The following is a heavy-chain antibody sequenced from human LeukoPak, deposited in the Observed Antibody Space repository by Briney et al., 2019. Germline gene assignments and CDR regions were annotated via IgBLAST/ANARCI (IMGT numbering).Heavy chain of an antibody. D-gene: IGHD4-17*01. Sequence: GGSLRLSCTASGFTFGDYAMSWFRQAPGKGLEWVGFIRSKAYGGTTEYAASVKGRFTISRDDSKSIAYLQMNSLKTEDTAVYYCTRGDYGDYTTSDYWGQGTLVTVSS. CDR1: GFTFGDYA. CDR2: IRSKAYGGTT. CDR3: TRGDYGDYTTSDY. V-gene: IGHV3-49*03. J-gene: IGHJ4*02.